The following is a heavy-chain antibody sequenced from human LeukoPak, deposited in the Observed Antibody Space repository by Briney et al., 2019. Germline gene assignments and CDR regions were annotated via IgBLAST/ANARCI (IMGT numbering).Heavy chain of an antibody. Sequence: GGSLRLSCAASGFTLSSYAMSWVRQAPGKGLEWVSAISVSGNTYHADSLTGRFTISRDNAKNSLYLQMNSLRAEDTAMYYCARRATTERGHSYGLDFWGQGTLVTVSS. CDR1: GFTLSSYA. CDR2: ISVSGNT. J-gene: IGHJ4*02. V-gene: IGHV3-21*01. CDR3: ARRATTERGHSYGLDF. D-gene: IGHD5-18*01.